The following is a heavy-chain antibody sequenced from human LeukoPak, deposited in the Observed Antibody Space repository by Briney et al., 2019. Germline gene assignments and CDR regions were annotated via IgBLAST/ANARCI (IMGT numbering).Heavy chain of an antibody. Sequence: GGSLRLSCTASGFTFGDYAIHWVRQAPGTGLEWVAVISDDGSNKYYADSVKGRFTISRDNSKNTLYLQMNSLRVEDTAVYYCARDPSNRYYYYMDVWGTGTTVTVSS. V-gene: IGHV3-30*04. CDR3: ARDPSNRYYYYMDV. J-gene: IGHJ6*03. CDR1: GFTFGDYA. CDR2: ISDDGSNK.